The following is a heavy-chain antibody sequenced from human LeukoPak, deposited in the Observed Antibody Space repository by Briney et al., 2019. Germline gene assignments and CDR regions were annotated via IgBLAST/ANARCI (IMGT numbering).Heavy chain of an antibody. CDR3: ARDALVPDGFDL. J-gene: IGHJ3*01. CDR2: FYPGGTT. Sequence: GGSLRLSCAASGFTVSSNYMIWVRQPPGMGLEWVSVFYPGGTTYYADSVKGRFSISRDNSKNIVSLQMNSLRAEDTAVYYCARDALVPDGFDLWGQGTMVTVSS. V-gene: IGHV3-66*01. CDR1: GFTVSSNY. D-gene: IGHD6-13*01.